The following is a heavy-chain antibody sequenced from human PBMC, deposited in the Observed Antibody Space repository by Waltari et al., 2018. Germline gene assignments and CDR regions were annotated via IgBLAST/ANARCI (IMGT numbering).Heavy chain of an antibody. CDR2: VHGSGKS. V-gene: IGHV4-4*02. J-gene: IGHJ5*02. D-gene: IGHD2-15*01. Sequence: QLQLQESGPGLVKPSGTLSLSCGVSGDSMSYTYWWNWVRQSPQKGLEWIGQVHGSGKSNYNPSFASRVTVSLDTSNNQFSLKMTSATAADTAVYYCARDRGRGLYLDTWGPGTLVTVTP. CDR3: ARDRGRGLYLDT. CDR1: GDSMSYTYW.